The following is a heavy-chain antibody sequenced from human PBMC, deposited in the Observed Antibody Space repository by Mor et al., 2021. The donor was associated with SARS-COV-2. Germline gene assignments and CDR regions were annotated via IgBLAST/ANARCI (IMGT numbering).Heavy chain of an antibody. V-gene: IGHV1-18*01. Sequence: QKLQGRVTMTTYTSTSTAYMELRSLRSDDTAVYYCARDFAVVTATTFDYWGQGTLVTVSS. D-gene: IGHD2-21*02. J-gene: IGHJ4*02. CDR3: ARDFAVVTATTFDY.